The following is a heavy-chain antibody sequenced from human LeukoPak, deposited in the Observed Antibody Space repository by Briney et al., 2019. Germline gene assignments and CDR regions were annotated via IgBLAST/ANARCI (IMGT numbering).Heavy chain of an antibody. V-gene: IGHV4-30-4*08. CDR2: IYYSGST. D-gene: IGHD3-16*01. J-gene: IGHJ3*02. CDR3: ARLGALIDAFDI. Sequence: SETLSLTCPVSGGSISSGDYYWSWIRQPPGKGLEWIGYIYYSGSTYYNPSLKSRVTISVDTSKNQFSLKLSSVTAADTAVYYCARLGALIDAFDIWGQGTMVTVSS. CDR1: GGSISSGDYY.